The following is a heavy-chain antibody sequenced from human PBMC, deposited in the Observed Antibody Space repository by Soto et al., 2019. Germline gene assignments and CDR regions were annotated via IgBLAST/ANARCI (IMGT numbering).Heavy chain of an antibody. CDR1: GGSISSNY. D-gene: IGHD6-13*01. J-gene: IGHJ4*02. V-gene: IGHV4-59*01. CDR2: VYNSGST. Sequence: TLSLTCTVSGGSISSNYWTWIRQPPGKGLEWIGYVYNSGSTNYNPSLKSRVTISEDTSKSQFSLKVNSMTAADTAVYYCARYRREAVAGYTLDNWGQGILVTSPQ. CDR3: ARYRREAVAGYTLDN.